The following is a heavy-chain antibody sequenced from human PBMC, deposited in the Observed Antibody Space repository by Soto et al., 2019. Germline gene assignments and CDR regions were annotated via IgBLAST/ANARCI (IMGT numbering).Heavy chain of an antibody. V-gene: IGHV4-34*01. CDR2: INHSGST. J-gene: IGHJ3*02. Sequence: SETLSLTCAVYGGSFSGYSWSWIRQPPGKGLEWIGEINHSGSTNYNPSLKSRVTISVDTSKYQFSLKLSSVTAADTAVYYCARGLTMVRGVIGDAFDIWGQGTMVTVSS. CDR3: ARGLTMVRGVIGDAFDI. CDR1: GGSFSGYS. D-gene: IGHD3-10*01.